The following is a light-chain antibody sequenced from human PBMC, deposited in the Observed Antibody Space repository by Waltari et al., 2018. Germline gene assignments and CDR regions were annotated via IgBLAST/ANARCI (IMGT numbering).Light chain of an antibody. V-gene: IGKV1D-13*01. CDR2: QAS. Sequence: IQMTQSPSSLSAAVGDRVTITCRASQGISGWLAWYQQKPGRAPKLLIYQASNLENGVPSRFRGSGSGTDFTLTISSLQPEDFATYYCQQYNNSPLTVGGGTKVETK. CDR1: QGISGW. CDR3: QQYNNSPLT. J-gene: IGKJ4*01.